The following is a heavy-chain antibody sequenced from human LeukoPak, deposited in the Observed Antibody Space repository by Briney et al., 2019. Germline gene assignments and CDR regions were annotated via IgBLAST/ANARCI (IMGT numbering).Heavy chain of an antibody. Sequence: PGGSLRLSCAASGFTFSSYAMSWVRQAPGKGLEWVSAISGSGGSTYYADSVKGRFTISRDNSKNTLYLQMNSLRAEDTAVYYCAKGGVMVVAATPEAFDIWGQGTMVTVSS. D-gene: IGHD2-15*01. J-gene: IGHJ3*02. CDR3: AKGGVMVVAATPEAFDI. V-gene: IGHV3-23*01. CDR1: GFTFSSYA. CDR2: ISGSGGST.